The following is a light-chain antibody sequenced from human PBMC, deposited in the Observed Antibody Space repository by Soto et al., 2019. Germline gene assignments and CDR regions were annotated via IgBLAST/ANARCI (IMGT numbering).Light chain of an antibody. Sequence: EIEMTDSPPTLALAPGERVTLSCRASESASTNLAGYQQKAGQAPRLLIYRASTRATGIPARFSGSGSGTEFTLTISGLQSEDFAVYYCQLYNSWPETFAQGTKVDI. V-gene: IGKV3-15*01. J-gene: IGKJ1*01. CDR3: QLYNSWPET. CDR1: ESASTN. CDR2: RAS.